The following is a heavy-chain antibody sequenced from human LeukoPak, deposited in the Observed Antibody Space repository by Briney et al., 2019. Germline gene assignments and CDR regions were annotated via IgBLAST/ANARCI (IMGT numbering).Heavy chain of an antibody. Sequence: ASVKVSCKASGYTFSVYYIHWVRRAPGQGLEWLGWISPNTNGTNYAFSFQGRVTMTRDTSISTAYMERSSLRSDDTAVYYCARGGNTGLDAFDIWGQGTMVTVSS. CDR1: GYTFSVYY. V-gene: IGHV1-2*07. CDR3: ARGGNTGLDAFDI. D-gene: IGHD4-23*01. CDR2: ISPNTNGT. J-gene: IGHJ3*02.